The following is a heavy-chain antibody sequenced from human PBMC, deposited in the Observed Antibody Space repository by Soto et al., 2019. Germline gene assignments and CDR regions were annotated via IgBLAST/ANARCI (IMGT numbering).Heavy chain of an antibody. J-gene: IGHJ6*03. Sequence: ASVKVSCKASGYTFTTYYMHWVRQAPGQGLEWMGWINPNSGGTNYAQKFQGWVTMTRDTSISTAYMELSRLRSDDTAVYYCARGGIVAADPYYYYYYMVVWGKGTTVTVSS. D-gene: IGHD6-13*01. CDR2: INPNSGGT. V-gene: IGHV1-2*04. CDR3: ARGGIVAADPYYYYYYMVV. CDR1: GYTFTTYY.